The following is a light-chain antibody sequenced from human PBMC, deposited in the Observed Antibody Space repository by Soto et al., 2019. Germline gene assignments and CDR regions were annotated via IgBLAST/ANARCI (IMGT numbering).Light chain of an antibody. J-gene: IGKJ4*01. CDR2: GES. V-gene: IGKV1-6*01. CDR1: HGISDA. Sequence: AIQLTQSPSSLSASVGDRVTITCRASHGISDALGWYQQRHGKAPKLLIYGESSLQSVVPSRFSGSGSGTDFTLTISSLHPEDFATYCWLQEFHCRLTFGGGNKVEI. CDR3: LQEFHCRLT.